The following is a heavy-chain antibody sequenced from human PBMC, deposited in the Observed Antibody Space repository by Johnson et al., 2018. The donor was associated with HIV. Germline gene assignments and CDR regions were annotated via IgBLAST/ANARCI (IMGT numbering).Heavy chain of an antibody. J-gene: IGHJ3*02. Sequence: QVKLVESVGGVVQPGKSLTLSCVGSGLSFSNFGIHWVRQAPGKGPEWVAVISFDGNLKKYADSVKGRFTLPRDNAKNSLYLQMNSLRAGDTALYYCAKNRDPSLGGTMVQGPPRDAFDIWGQGTMVTVSS. CDR2: ISFDGNLK. V-gene: IGHV3-30*18. D-gene: IGHD3-10*01. CDR1: GLSFSNFG. CDR3: AKNRDPSLGGTMVQGPPRDAFDI.